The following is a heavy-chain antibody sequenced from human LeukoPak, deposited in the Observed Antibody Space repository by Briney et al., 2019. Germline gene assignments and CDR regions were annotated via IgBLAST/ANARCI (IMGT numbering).Heavy chain of an antibody. J-gene: IGHJ3*01. CDR2: IYTSGTT. CDR1: GSISSYY. Sequence: SETLSLTCTVSGSISSYYWSWIRQPPGKGLEWIGYIYTSGTTNYNPSLKSRVIISVDTSKNQFSLDLSSVTAADSAVYYCARQKCTSASCLTKNAFDVWGQGTMVTVSS. D-gene: IGHD2-2*01. CDR3: ARQKCTSASCLTKNAFDV. V-gene: IGHV4-4*09.